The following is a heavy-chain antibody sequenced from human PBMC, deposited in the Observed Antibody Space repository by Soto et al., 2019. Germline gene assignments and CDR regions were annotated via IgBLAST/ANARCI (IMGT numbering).Heavy chain of an antibody. CDR3: ARFYYYGSSGYYYEVFEY. CDR1: GGSISSGDYY. Sequence: SETLSLTCTVSGGSISSGDYYWSWIRQPPGKGLEWIGYIYYSGSTYYNPSLKSRVTISVDTSKNQFSLKLSSVTAADTAVYYCARFYYYGSSGYYYEVFEYWGQATLVTVCS. V-gene: IGHV4-30-4*01. CDR2: IYYSGST. D-gene: IGHD3-22*01. J-gene: IGHJ4*02.